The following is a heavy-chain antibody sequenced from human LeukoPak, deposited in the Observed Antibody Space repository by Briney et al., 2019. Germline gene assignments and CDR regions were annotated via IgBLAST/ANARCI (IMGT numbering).Heavy chain of an antibody. D-gene: IGHD1-14*01. J-gene: IGHJ3*01. CDR3: VVVVEPPDSDGFDV. CDR1: GFTFGNSW. V-gene: IGHV3-74*01. CDR2: INADGSTT. Sequence: PGGSLRLSCAASGFTFGNSWVHWVRQAPGKGLVWVSLINADGSTTTYTDSVKGRFTISRDNARNTVSLQMNSPTIEDTAVYYCVVVVEPPDSDGFDVWGQGTMITVSS.